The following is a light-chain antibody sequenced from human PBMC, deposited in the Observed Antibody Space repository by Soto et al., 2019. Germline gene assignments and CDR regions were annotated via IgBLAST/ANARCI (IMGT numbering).Light chain of an antibody. Sequence: EVVLTQSPATLPLSPGERATLSCRASQNVRAFLDWYQQKPGRAPRLLIYAASNRATGIPDRFSGSGSGTDFTLTISSLEPEDFAVYYCQQHSHWPPWTFGQGTRVEIQ. CDR3: QQHSHWPPWT. CDR1: QNVRAF. J-gene: IGKJ1*01. CDR2: AAS. V-gene: IGKV3-11*01.